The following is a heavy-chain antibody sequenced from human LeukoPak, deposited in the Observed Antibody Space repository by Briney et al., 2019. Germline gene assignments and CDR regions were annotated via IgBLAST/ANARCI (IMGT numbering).Heavy chain of an antibody. CDR3: ASYSGSLLDY. Sequence: PSETLSLTCLVSGGSITSYNLSWIRQSPGKGLEWIGYIYHSGSTNYNPSLKSRVTISVDTSKNQFSLKLSSVTAADTAVYYCASYSGSLLDYWGQGILVTVSS. D-gene: IGHD1-26*01. J-gene: IGHJ4*02. CDR1: GGSITSYN. V-gene: IGHV4-59*01. CDR2: IYHSGST.